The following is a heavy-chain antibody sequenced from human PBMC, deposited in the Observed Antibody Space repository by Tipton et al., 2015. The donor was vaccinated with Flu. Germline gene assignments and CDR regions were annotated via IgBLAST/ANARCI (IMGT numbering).Heavy chain of an antibody. Sequence: TLSLTCAVSGDSISSDYHWGWIRQFPGKGLEWIGTVSRSGSTVYNPSLTSRVTISVDTSKKQFSLQLRSVTAADTAVYYCARDPSLGMPDYFDYWGQGTLVTASS. V-gene: IGHV4-38-2*02. J-gene: IGHJ4*02. D-gene: IGHD2-2*01. CDR2: VSRSGST. CDR1: GDSISSDYH. CDR3: ARDPSLGMPDYFDY.